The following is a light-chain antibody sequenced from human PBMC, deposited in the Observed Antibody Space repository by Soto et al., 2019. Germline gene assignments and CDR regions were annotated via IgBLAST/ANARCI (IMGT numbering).Light chain of an antibody. J-gene: IGKJ4*01. V-gene: IGKV3-15*01. Sequence: EIVMTQSPVTLSVSPGERVTLSCRASQDIISKLAWYQQKRGQPPRLLIYGASTRATGVPARFSGSGSGKEFTLTISSLQTEDFAVYYCQQYNVRPLTFGGGTKVEIK. CDR1: QDIISK. CDR3: QQYNVRPLT. CDR2: GAS.